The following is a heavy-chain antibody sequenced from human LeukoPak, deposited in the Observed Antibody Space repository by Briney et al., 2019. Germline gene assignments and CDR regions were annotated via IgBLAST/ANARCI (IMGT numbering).Heavy chain of an antibody. CDR3: ATPYTSGWSLYFDN. CDR1: GFTFSSYT. D-gene: IGHD6-19*01. Sequence: GGSLRLSCAASGFTFSSYTMHWVRRAPDKGLEWVAVISHDGGNKYYADSVKGRFTISRDNSKNTLYLQMNGLRAEETAMYYCATPYTSGWSLYFDNWGQRTLVTVSS. V-gene: IGHV3-30-3*01. J-gene: IGHJ4*02. CDR2: ISHDGGNK.